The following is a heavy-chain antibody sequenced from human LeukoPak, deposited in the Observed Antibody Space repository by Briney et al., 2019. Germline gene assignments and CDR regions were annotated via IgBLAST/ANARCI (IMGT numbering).Heavy chain of an antibody. CDR1: GVSFSSSSYY. Sequence: SETLSLTCTVSGVSFSSSSYYWGFIRQPPGQGLEWIGSIYYSGSTYYNASFKTRVTISLDTSKNQFSLDLTSVTAADTAVYFCVRHGPKGPHTSGYEAFEYWGQGILVPVSS. V-gene: IGHV4-39*01. CDR2: IYYSGST. D-gene: IGHD3-22*01. J-gene: IGHJ4*02. CDR3: VRHGPKGPHTSGYEAFEY.